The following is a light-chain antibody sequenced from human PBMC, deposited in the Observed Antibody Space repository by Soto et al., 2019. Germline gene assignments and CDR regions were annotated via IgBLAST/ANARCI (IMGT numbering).Light chain of an antibody. CDR2: GNS. CDR3: QSYDNSLSGFYV. Sequence: QPVLTQPPSVSGAPGQRVTISCTGSSSNIGANSDVHWYQQLTGAAPKLLIFGNSKRPSGVSDRFSGSKSGTSASLAITGLQAEDEADYYCQSYDNSLSGFYVFGTGTKVTVL. J-gene: IGLJ1*01. V-gene: IGLV1-40*01. CDR1: SSNIGANSD.